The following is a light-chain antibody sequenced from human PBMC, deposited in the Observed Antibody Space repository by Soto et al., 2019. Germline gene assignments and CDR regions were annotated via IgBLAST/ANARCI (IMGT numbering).Light chain of an antibody. CDR2: AAS. CDR3: QSYNTARPT. CDR1: QGISSY. Sequence: AIRMTQSPSSLSASTGDRVTITCRASQGISSYLAWYQQKPGKAPKLLIYAASTLQSGVPSRFSGSGSGTDFTLTISGLQPEDLATYYCQSYNTARPTFGQGTRLGIK. J-gene: IGKJ5*01. V-gene: IGKV1-8*01.